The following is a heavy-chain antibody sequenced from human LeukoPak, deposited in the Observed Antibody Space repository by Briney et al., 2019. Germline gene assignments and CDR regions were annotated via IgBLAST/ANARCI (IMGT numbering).Heavy chain of an antibody. V-gene: IGHV3-43*01. CDR3: AKDRGDYKGFDY. J-gene: IGHJ4*02. D-gene: IGHD4-17*01. Sequence: GGSLRLSCAASGFTFDKYTMYWVRHAPGEGPEWVSLIHWDGGYPYYTDSVKGRFTISTDNSKNFLYLQMNSLRTEDTALYYCAKDRGDYKGFDYWGQGTLVTVSS. CDR1: GFTFDKYT. CDR2: IHWDGGYP.